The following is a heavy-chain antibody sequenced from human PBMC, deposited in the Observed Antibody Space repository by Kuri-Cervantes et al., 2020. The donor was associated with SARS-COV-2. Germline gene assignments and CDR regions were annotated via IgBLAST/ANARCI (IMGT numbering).Heavy chain of an antibody. CDR3: VAFGITGTTLLNQ. J-gene: IGHJ4*02. CDR2: ITYDGART. V-gene: IGHV3-64D*06. CDR1: GFTFSNFG. Sequence: GESLKISCSASGFTFSNFGMHWVRRQAPGKRLEYVSAITYDGARTYYADSVKGRFTISRDNSKNTVILQMSGLRGEDTAVYYCVAFGITGTTLLNQWGQGTLVTVSS. D-gene: IGHD1-20*01.